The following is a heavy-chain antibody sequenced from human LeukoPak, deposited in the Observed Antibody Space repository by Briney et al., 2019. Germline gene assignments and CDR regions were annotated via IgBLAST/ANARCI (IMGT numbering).Heavy chain of an antibody. Sequence: ASVKVSCKASGGTFSSYAISWVRQAPGQGLEWMGRIIPILGIANYAQKFQGRVTITADKSTSTAYMELSSLRSEDTAVYCCARGEFRPVYFDYWGQGTLVTVSS. CDR1: GGTFSSYA. V-gene: IGHV1-69*04. J-gene: IGHJ4*02. CDR3: ARGEFRPVYFDY. D-gene: IGHD3-10*01. CDR2: IIPILGIA.